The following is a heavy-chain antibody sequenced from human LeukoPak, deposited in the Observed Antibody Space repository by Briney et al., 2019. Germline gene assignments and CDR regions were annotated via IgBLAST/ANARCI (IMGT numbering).Heavy chain of an antibody. V-gene: IGHV3-23*01. CDR1: EFTFSKYA. Sequence: GGSLRLSCAASEFTFSKYAMNWVRQAPGKGPEWVSGINGSGVITFYADSVKGRFTISRENSKNTLYLQMNSLRAEDTAIYYCAKDSSQGGDYFDSWGQGTLVTVSS. CDR2: INGSGVIT. J-gene: IGHJ4*02. D-gene: IGHD3-16*01. CDR3: AKDSSQGGDYFDS.